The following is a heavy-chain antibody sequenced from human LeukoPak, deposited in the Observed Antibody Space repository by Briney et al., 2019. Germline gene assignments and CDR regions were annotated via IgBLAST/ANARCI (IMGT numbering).Heavy chain of an antibody. CDR3: ARVGAAAGPYYFDY. V-gene: IGHV1-3*01. J-gene: IGHJ4*02. CDR1: GYTFTNYA. Sequence: ASVKVSCKASGYTFTNYAMHWVRQAPGQRLEWMGWINAGNGNTKYSQKFQGRVTITRDTSASTAYLELSSLRSEDTAVRYCARVGAAAGPYYFDYWGQGTLVTVSS. D-gene: IGHD6-13*01. CDR2: INAGNGNT.